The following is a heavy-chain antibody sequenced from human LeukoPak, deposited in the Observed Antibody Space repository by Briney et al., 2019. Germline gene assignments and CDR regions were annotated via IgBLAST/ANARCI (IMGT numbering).Heavy chain of an antibody. CDR3: AKLYWSGYDVAYADY. CDR2: ILYDGSNK. J-gene: IGHJ4*02. D-gene: IGHD5-12*01. CDR1: GFTFSSYG. V-gene: IGHV3-30*18. Sequence: GGXLRLSCAASGFTFSSYGMHWVRQAPGKGLEWVAVILYDGSNKYYADSVKGRFTISRDNSKNTLYLQMNSLRAEDTAVYYCAKLYWSGYDVAYADYWGQGTLVTVSS.